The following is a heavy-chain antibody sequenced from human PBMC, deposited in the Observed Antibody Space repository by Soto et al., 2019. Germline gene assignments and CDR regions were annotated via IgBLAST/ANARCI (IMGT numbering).Heavy chain of an antibody. CDR2: ISAYNGNT. CDR3: ARVLNISGLLGAIDI. D-gene: IGHD3-22*01. Sequence: GASVKVSCKASGYTFTSYGISWVRQAPGQGLEWMGWISAYNGNTNYAQKLQGRVTMTTDTSTSTAYMELRSLRSDDTAVYYCARVLNISGLLGAIDIWGQGTMGTVSS. CDR1: GYTFTSYG. V-gene: IGHV1-18*01. J-gene: IGHJ3*02.